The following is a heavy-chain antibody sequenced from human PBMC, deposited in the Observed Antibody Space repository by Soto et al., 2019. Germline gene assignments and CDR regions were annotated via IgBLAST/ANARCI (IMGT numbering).Heavy chain of an antibody. D-gene: IGHD1-26*01. J-gene: IGHJ4*02. V-gene: IGHV3-33*01. CDR3: TRDPYGGSRYFFDS. CDR2: IWYDGSNK. Sequence: GGSLRLSCAASGFSFSNYAMHWVRQAPGKGLEWVAVIWYDGSNKYYADSVKGRFTISKDNSQTTVYLQMNSLRAEDSAVYYCTRDPYGGSRYFFDSWGQGTLVTVSS. CDR1: GFSFSNYA.